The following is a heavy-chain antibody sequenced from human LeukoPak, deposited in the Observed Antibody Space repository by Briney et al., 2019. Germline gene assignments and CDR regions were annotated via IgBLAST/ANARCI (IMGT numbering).Heavy chain of an antibody. V-gene: IGHV3-53*01. CDR3: ASHSSSWYGFDY. D-gene: IGHD6-13*01. J-gene: IGHJ4*02. CDR1: GFTVSSNH. CDR2: IYSGGST. Sequence: GGSLRLSCAASGFTVSSNHMSWVRQGPGKGLEWVSVIYSGGSTYYADSVKGRFTISRDNSKNTLYLQMNSLRAKDTAVYYCASHSSSWYGFDYWGQGTLVTVSS.